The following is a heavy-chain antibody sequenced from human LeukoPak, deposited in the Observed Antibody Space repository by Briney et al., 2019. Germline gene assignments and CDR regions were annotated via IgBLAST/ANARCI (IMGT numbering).Heavy chain of an antibody. V-gene: IGHV4-34*01. CDR1: GGSLSGYY. CDR2: INHSGST. Sequence: KPSETLSLTCAVYGGSLSGYYWSWIRQPPGKGLEWIGEINHSGSTNYNPSLKSRVTISVDTSKNQFSLKLSSVTAADTAVYYCASALGSTSESPFDYWGQGTLVTVSS. CDR3: ASALGSTSESPFDY. D-gene: IGHD2-2*01. J-gene: IGHJ4*02.